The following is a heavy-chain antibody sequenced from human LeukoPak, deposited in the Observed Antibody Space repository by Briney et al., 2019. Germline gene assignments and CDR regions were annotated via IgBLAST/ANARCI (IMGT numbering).Heavy chain of an antibody. V-gene: IGHV4-30-4*01. Sequence: SQTLSLTCTVSGGSISSGDYYWSWIRQPPGKGLEWIGYIYYSGSTYYNPSLKSRVTISVDTSKNQFSLKLSSVTAADTAVYYWARGEGRMVGGFLGVGGKGTTVTVSS. CDR2: IYYSGST. D-gene: IGHD3-10*01. J-gene: IGHJ6*04. CDR1: GGSISSGDYY. CDR3: ARGEGRMVGGFLGV.